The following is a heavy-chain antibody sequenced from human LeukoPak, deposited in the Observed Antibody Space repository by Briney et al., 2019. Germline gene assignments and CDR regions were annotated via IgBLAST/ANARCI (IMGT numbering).Heavy chain of an antibody. CDR2: ISSSSSTI. J-gene: IGHJ4*02. CDR3: ARRGPGSGWPIDY. Sequence: GGSLRLSCAASGFTFSSYEMNWVRQAPGKGLEWVSYISSSSSTIYYADSVKGRFTISRDNAKNSLYLQMSSLRAEDTAVYYCARRGPGSGWPIDYWGQGTLVIVSS. V-gene: IGHV3-48*01. D-gene: IGHD6-19*01. CDR1: GFTFSSYE.